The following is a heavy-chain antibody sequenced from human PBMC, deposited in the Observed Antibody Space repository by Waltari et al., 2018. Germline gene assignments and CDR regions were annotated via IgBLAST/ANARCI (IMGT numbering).Heavy chain of an antibody. CDR3: AAEGDSSANDAFDI. CDR1: GFTFSSYE. V-gene: IGHV3-48*03. Sequence: EVQLVESGGGLVQPGGSLRLSCAASGFTFSSYEMNWVRQAPGKGLEWVSYISGSVASMSYADSVKGRFTSSIDNAQNSLYLQMNSLRAEDRGVYYCAAEGDSSANDAFDIWGQGTMVTVSS. J-gene: IGHJ3*02. CDR2: ISGSVASM. D-gene: IGHD3-22*01.